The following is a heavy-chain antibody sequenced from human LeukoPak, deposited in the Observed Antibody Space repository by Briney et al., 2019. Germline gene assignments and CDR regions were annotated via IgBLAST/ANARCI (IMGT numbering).Heavy chain of an antibody. J-gene: IGHJ4*02. D-gene: IGHD5-18*01. CDR1: GGSFTSHH. Sequence: SETLSLTCAVYGGSFTSHHWSWIRQPPGKGLEWIGEITHGGSTSYNPSLRTRVTISVDTSKNQFSLNLNTVTAADTAVYFCARGRRCSHGYGLLFEHWGQGTLVTVSS. CDR2: ITHGGST. CDR3: ARGRRCSHGYGLLFEH. V-gene: IGHV4-34*01.